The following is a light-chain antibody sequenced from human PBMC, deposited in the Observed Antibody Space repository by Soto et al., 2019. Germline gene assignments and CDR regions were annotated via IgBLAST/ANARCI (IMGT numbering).Light chain of an antibody. Sequence: QSALTQPASVSGSPGQSITISCTGTSSDVGSYNLVSRYQLHPGKAPKLMIYEVTKRPSGISNRFSGSKSGNTASLTISGLQAEDEADYYCCSYAGSSTVVFGGGTKLTVL. CDR3: CSYAGSSTVV. CDR2: EVT. CDR1: SSDVGSYNL. V-gene: IGLV2-23*02. J-gene: IGLJ2*01.